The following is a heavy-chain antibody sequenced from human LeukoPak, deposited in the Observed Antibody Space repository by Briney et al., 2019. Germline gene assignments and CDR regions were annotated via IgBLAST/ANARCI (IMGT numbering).Heavy chain of an antibody. CDR1: GFTFSNAW. V-gene: IGHV3-15*01. CDR2: IKSKTDGGTT. Sequence: GGSLRLSCAASGFTFSNAWMSWVRQAPGKGLEWVGRIKSKTDGGTTDYAAPVKGRFTISRDDSKNTLYLQMNSLKTEDTAVYYCTTETTNYYDSRERAFDIWGQGTMVTVSS. D-gene: IGHD3-22*01. J-gene: IGHJ3*02. CDR3: TTETTNYYDSRERAFDI.